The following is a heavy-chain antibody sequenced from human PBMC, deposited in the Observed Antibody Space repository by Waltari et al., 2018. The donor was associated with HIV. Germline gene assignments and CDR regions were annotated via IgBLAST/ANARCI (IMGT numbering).Heavy chain of an antibody. D-gene: IGHD1-7*01. CDR1: GYTFIAYY. V-gene: IGHV1-2*02. J-gene: IGHJ3*02. CDR3: ARVGSSWNFGSHNFDI. Sequence: QVQLVQSGAEVKKPGASVTVSCKHSGYTFIAYYIPWVRQAPGQGLEWMGWINPDSGVTKSGQKFQGRVTMTRDTSISTVFLQLSGLRSDDTGVYYCARVGSSWNFGSHNFDIWGQGTMVTVSS. CDR2: INPDSGVT.